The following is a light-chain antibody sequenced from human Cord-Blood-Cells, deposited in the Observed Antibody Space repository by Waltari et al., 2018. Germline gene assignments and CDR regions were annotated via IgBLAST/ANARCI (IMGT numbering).Light chain of an antibody. J-gene: IGLJ2*01. CDR1: NIGRKS. CDR3: QVWDSSSDHVV. V-gene: IGLV3-21*04. CDR2: YDS. Sequence: SYVLTQPPPVSVAPGKPARITCGGNNIGRKSVHWYQQKPGQAPVLVIYYDSDRPSGIPERFSGSNSGNTATLTISRVEAGDEADYYCQVWDSSSDHVVFGGGTKLTVL.